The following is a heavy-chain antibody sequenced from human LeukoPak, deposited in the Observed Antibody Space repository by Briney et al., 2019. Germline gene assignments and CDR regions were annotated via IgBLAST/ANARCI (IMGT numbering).Heavy chain of an antibody. J-gene: IGHJ4*02. CDR1: GYTFTGYH. CDR2: INPSSGDT. D-gene: IGHD3-22*01. CDR3: ARDLASSGYYWD. Sequence: ASVKVSCKASGYTFTGYHMHWVRQAPGQGLEWMGRINPSSGDTNYAQKFQGRVTMTRDTSISTAYMELSRLRSDDTAVYYCARDLASSGYYWDWGQGTLVTVSS. V-gene: IGHV1-2*06.